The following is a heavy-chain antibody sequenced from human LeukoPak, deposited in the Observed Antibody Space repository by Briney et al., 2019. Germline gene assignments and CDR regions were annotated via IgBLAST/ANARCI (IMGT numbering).Heavy chain of an antibody. D-gene: IGHD1-26*01. V-gene: IGHV1-69*06. Sequence: ASVKVSCKASGGTFSSYAISWVRQAPGQGLEWMGRIIPIFGTANYAQKFQGRVTITADKSTSTAYMELSSLGSKDTAVYYCAREASGSYMFFAYWGQGTLVTVSS. CDR2: IIPIFGTA. J-gene: IGHJ4*02. CDR3: AREASGSYMFFAY. CDR1: GGTFSSYA.